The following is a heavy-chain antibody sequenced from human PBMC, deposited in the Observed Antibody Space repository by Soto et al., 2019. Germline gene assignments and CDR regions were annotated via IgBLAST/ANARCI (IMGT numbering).Heavy chain of an antibody. V-gene: IGHV3-30*18. J-gene: IGHJ4*02. D-gene: IGHD4-17*01. Sequence: ESGGGVVQPGRSLRLSSAASGFTFSSYGMHWVRQAPGKGLEWVAVISYDGSNKYYADSVKGRFTISRDNSKNTLYLQMNSLRAEDTAVYYCAKAQPDYATVTTAISYWGQGTLVTVSS. CDR2: ISYDGSNK. CDR3: AKAQPDYATVTTAISY. CDR1: GFTFSSYG.